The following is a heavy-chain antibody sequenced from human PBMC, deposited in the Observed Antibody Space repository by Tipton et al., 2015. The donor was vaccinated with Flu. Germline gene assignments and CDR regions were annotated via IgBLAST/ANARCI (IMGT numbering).Heavy chain of an antibody. D-gene: IGHD3-10*01. Sequence: TLSLTCTVSGGSISSYYWSWIRQPPGKGLEWIGYIYYSGSTNYNPSLKSRVTISVDTSKNQFSLKLSSVTAADTAVYYCATYGSGSYSNYWGQGTLVTVSS. V-gene: IGHV4-59*01. CDR1: GGSISSYY. J-gene: IGHJ4*02. CDR2: IYYSGST. CDR3: ATYGSGSYSNY.